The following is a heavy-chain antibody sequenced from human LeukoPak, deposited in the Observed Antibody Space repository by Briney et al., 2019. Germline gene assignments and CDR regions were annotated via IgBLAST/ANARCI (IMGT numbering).Heavy chain of an antibody. D-gene: IGHD1-26*01. V-gene: IGHV3-30*18. CDR3: AKEYGAGFYFYYGMDV. J-gene: IGHJ6*02. CDR1: GFSFRNYG. Sequence: PGGSLRLSCTASGFSFRNYGMHWVRQAPGKGLEWVAVISFDGGNTFYADSVKGRFTISRDYSKNTLSLQMNSLRAEDTAVYYCAKEYGAGFYFYYGMDVWGQGTTVTVSS. CDR2: ISFDGGNT.